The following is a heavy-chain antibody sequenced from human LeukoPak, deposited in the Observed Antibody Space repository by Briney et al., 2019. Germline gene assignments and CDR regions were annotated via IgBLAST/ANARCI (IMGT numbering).Heavy chain of an antibody. CDR2: VSAYNGNT. V-gene: IGHV1-18*01. CDR3: ARDPRDYGGNTFDY. CDR1: GYTFTSYG. J-gene: IGHJ4*02. Sequence: ASVKVSCKASGYTFTSYGISWVRQAPGQGLEWMGWVSAYNGNTNYAQKLQGRVTVTTDTSTSTAYMELRSLRSDDTAVYYCARDPRDYGGNTFDYWGQGTLVTVSS. D-gene: IGHD4-23*01.